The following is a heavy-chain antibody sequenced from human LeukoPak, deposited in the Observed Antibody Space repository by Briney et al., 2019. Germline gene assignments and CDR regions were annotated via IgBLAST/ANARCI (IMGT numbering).Heavy chain of an antibody. D-gene: IGHD6-19*01. CDR1: GGSFSGYY. CDR3: ARGGIYSSGWYFGHYYYYYMDV. J-gene: IGHJ6*03. CDR2: INHSGST. V-gene: IGHV4-34*01. Sequence: SETLSLTCAVYGGSFSGYYWSWIRQPPGKGLEWIGEINHSGSTNYNPSLKSRVTISVDTSKNQFSLKLSSVTDADTAVYYCARGGIYSSGWYFGHYYYYYMDVWGKGTTVTVSS.